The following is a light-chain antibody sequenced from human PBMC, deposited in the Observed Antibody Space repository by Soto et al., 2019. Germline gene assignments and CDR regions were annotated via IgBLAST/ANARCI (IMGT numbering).Light chain of an antibody. V-gene: IGKV1-8*01. CDR1: QGISSY. Sequence: AIRMTQSPSSLSAYTGDRVTITCRARQGISSYLAWYQQKPGKAPKLLIYAESAWQRGVPTRFSGSESGTEFTLTICCLQSEDVATYYCQQYYSYPPTSSGGTKVEIK. CDR2: AES. CDR3: QQYYSYPPT. J-gene: IGKJ4*01.